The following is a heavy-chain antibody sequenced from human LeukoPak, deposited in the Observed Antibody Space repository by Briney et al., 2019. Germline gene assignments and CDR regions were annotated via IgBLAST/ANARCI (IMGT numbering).Heavy chain of an antibody. CDR2: MNPNSGNT. CDR1: GYTFTSYD. J-gene: IGHJ3*02. V-gene: IGHV1-8*03. CDR3: ARAHYSNDAFDI. Sequence: ASVKVSCKASGYTFTSYDINWVRQATGQGLEWMGWMNPNSGNTGYAQKFQGRVTITRNTSISTAYMELSSLRSEDTAVYYCARAHYSNDAFDIWGQGTVVTVSS. D-gene: IGHD4-11*01.